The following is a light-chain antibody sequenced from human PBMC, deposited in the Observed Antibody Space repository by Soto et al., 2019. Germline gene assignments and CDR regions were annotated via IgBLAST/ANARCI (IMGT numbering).Light chain of an antibody. J-gene: IGLJ1*01. V-gene: IGLV2-14*01. Sequence: QSALTRPASVSGSPGQSITISCTGTISDVGGYDYVSWYQQHPGKAPKLMIYDVSNRPSGVSNRFSGSKSGNTASLTISGLQADDEADYYCSSYTTSSTYVFGTGTKVTVL. CDR3: SSYTTSSTYV. CDR2: DVS. CDR1: ISDVGGYDY.